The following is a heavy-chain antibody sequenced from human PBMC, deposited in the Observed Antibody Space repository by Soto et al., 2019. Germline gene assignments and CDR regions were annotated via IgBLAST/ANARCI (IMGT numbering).Heavy chain of an antibody. CDR2: ISGSGGTT. Sequence: EVQLLESGGGLVQPGRSLRLSCAASGFTFSNYAMSWVRQAPGQGLDWVSAISGSGGTTYYADSVKGRFTISRDNSKNTLLLKMNSLRAEDAAVYYCAKFFVETWSNSGWPWAFHYWGQGTLVTVSS. CDR3: AKFFVETWSNSGWPWAFHY. CDR1: GFTFSNYA. J-gene: IGHJ4*02. V-gene: IGHV3-23*01. D-gene: IGHD6-25*01.